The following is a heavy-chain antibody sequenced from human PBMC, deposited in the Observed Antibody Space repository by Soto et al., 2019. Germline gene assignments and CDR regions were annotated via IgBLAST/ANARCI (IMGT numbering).Heavy chain of an antibody. J-gene: IGHJ4*02. D-gene: IGHD3-3*01. V-gene: IGHV2-5*02. CDR3: SHRVLRTVFGLVTTTAIYFEF. CDR2: IYWDDDK. Sequence: QITLNESGPTVVRPTETLTLTCRFSGFSLTTSGVGVGWIRQSPGKGPEWLALIYWDDDKRYSASLKSRITITKDTSKNQVVLTVSDLDLTDTATYYCSHRVLRTVFGLVTTTAIYFEFWGQGTPVAVSS. CDR1: GFSLTTSGVG.